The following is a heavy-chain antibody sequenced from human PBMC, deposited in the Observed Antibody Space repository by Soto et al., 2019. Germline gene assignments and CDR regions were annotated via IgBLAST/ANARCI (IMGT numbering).Heavy chain of an antibody. CDR1: GGSISSSSYY. Sequence: QLQLQESGPGLVKPSETLSLTCTVSGGSISSSSYYWGWIRQPPGKGLEWIGSIYYSGSTYYNPSLKSRVTISVDTSKNQFSLKLSSVTAADTAVYYCARLGGGIVVVVAATPRWFDPWGQGTLVTVSS. D-gene: IGHD2-15*01. CDR3: ARLGGGIVVVVAATPRWFDP. J-gene: IGHJ5*02. CDR2: IYYSGST. V-gene: IGHV4-39*01.